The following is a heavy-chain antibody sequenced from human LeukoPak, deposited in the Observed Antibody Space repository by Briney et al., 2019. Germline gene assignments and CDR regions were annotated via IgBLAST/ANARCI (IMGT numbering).Heavy chain of an antibody. CDR2: INPNSGGT. Sequence: GASVKVSCKASGYTFTGYYMHWVRQAPGQGLEWMGWINPNSGGTNYAQKFQGRVTMTRDTSISTAYMELSRLRSDDTAVYYCARGATGSRGYYYYYYVDVWGKGTTVTVSS. D-gene: IGHD1/OR15-1a*01. CDR1: GYTFTGYY. CDR3: ARGATGSRGYYYYYYVDV. J-gene: IGHJ6*03. V-gene: IGHV1-2*02.